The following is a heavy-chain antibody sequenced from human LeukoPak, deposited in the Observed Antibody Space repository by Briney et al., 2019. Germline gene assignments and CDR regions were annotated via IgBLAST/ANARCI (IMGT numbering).Heavy chain of an antibody. J-gene: IGHJ6*02. V-gene: IGHV1-8*01. CDR1: VYTFTSFD. D-gene: IGHD6-13*01. CDR2: MNPNSGNT. CDR3: ARGSEQQLVPYYYYYYGMDV. Sequence: GASVKVSCKSSVYTFTSFDINWVRQATGQGLEWMGWMNPNSGNTGYAQKFQGRVTMTRNTSISTAYMELSSLRSEDTAVYYCARGSEQQLVPYYYYYYGMDVWGQGTTVTVSS.